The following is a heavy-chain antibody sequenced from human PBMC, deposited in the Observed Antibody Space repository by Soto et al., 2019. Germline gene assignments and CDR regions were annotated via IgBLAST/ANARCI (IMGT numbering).Heavy chain of an antibody. CDR1: GGSISSGGYY. V-gene: IGHV4-31*03. CDR3: ARLGYGDYWSGYYYYGMDV. J-gene: IGHJ6*02. D-gene: IGHD4-17*01. Sequence: QVQLQESGPGLVKPSQTLSLTCTVSGGSISSGGYYWSWIRQHPGKGLEWIGYIYYSGSTYYNPSLKSRVTISVDPSKNQFSLKLSSVNAADTAGYYCARLGYGDYWSGYYYYGMDVWGQGTTVTVSS. CDR2: IYYSGST.